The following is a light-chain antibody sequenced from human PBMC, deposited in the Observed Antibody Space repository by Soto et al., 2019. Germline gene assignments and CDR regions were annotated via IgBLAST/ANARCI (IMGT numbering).Light chain of an antibody. CDR1: QSVSSSN. J-gene: IGKJ4*01. Sequence: EIVLTQSPGTLSLSPGERATFSCRASQSVSSSNLAWYQQKPGQAPRLLIYGASSRATGIPDRFSGSGSGTDFTLTISRLEPEDFAVDYCQQYGSSPRTFGGGTKVEIK. V-gene: IGKV3-20*01. CDR3: QQYGSSPRT. CDR2: GAS.